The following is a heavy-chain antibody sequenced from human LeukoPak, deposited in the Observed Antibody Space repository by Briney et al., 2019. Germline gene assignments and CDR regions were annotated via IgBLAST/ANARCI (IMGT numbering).Heavy chain of an antibody. D-gene: IGHD1-1*01. J-gene: IGHJ5*02. CDR2: INHSGST. CDR3: ARGPRGRRGVDP. Sequence: SETLSLTCAVYGGSFSGCYWSWIRQPPGKGLEWIGEINHSGSTNYNPSLKSRVTISVDTSKNQFSLKLSSVTAADTAVYYCARGPRGRRGVDPWGQGTLVTVSS. CDR1: GGSFSGCY. V-gene: IGHV4-34*01.